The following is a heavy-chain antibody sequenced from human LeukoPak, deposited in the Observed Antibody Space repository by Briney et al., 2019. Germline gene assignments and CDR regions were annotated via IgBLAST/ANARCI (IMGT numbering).Heavy chain of an antibody. CDR2: INHSGST. CDR1: GGSFSGYY. CDR3: ARGSGLDV. Sequence: SETLSLTCAVYGGSFSGYYWSWIRQPRGKGLEWIGEINHSGSTNYNPSLKSRVTISVDTSKNQFSLKLSSVTAADTAVYYCARGSGLDVWGQGTTVTVSS. J-gene: IGHJ6*02. V-gene: IGHV4-34*01.